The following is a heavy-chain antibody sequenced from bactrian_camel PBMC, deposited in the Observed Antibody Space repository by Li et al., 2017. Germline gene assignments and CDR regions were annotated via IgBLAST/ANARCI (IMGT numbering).Heavy chain of an antibody. V-gene: IGHV3S1*01. CDR2: IYSGGGFT. J-gene: IGHJ4*01. CDR3: AASKQTPCSRPDY. CDR1: GYTYNSNS. Sequence: VQLVESGGGSVQAGGSLRLSCVVSGYTYNSNSMAWFRQAPGKEREGVAAIYSGGGFTYYADSVKGRFTISQDFDKATLFLQMNDLKPADTAMYYCAASKQTPCSRPDYWGQGTQVTVS. D-gene: IGHD6*01.